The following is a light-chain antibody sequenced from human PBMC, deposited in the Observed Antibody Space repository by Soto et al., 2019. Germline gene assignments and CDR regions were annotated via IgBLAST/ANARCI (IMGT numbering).Light chain of an antibody. CDR3: QQYGSSLIT. J-gene: IGKJ5*01. Sequence: EIVMTQSPATLSVSPGERATLSCRASQSVSNNLAWYQRQPGQAPRLLIYGASSRATGIPDRFSGSGSGTDFTLTISRLEPEDFAVYYCQQYGSSLITFGLGTRLEIK. CDR2: GAS. V-gene: IGKV3-20*01. CDR1: QSVSNN.